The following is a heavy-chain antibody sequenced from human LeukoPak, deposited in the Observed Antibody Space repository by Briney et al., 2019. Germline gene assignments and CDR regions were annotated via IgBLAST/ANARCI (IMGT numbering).Heavy chain of an antibody. Sequence: ASVKVSCKASGYTFTNYAMNWVRQAPGQGLEWMGWINTNTGNPTYAQGFTGRFVFSLDTSVTTAYLQISSLKAEDTAVYYCAREEYYDSSAPTNFDYWGQGTLVTVSS. D-gene: IGHD3-22*01. CDR2: INTNTGNP. CDR1: GYTFTNYA. CDR3: AREEYYDSSAPTNFDY. J-gene: IGHJ4*02. V-gene: IGHV7-4-1*02.